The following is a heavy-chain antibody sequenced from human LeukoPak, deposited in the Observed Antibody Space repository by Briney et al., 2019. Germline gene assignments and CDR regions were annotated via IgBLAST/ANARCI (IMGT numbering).Heavy chain of an antibody. D-gene: IGHD6-13*01. J-gene: IGHJ3*02. CDR3: ARDQSVRLLQTSSTYFKHVFAI. CDR1: GYSFTSYG. Sequence: GASVKVSCKASGYSFTSYGISWVRQAPGQGLEWMGWISAYNGNTNHAQNFQGRVTMTTETSTSTAYMELRSLRSDDTAVYYCARDQSVRLLQTSSTYFKHVFAIWGQGSMVTVSS. CDR2: ISAYNGNT. V-gene: IGHV1-18*01.